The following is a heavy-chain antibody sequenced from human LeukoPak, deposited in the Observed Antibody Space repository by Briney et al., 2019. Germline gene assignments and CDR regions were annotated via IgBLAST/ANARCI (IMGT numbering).Heavy chain of an antibody. CDR2: INHSGST. V-gene: IGHV4-34*01. D-gene: IGHD3-22*01. Sequence: PSETLSLTCAVYGGSLSGFYWSWIRQPPGKGLEWIGEINHSGSTNYNPSLKSRVTMSMDTSKIQLSLRVTSVTAADTAVYYCARASSYDSVTRYDPAWFGPWGQGTLVTVSS. J-gene: IGHJ5*02. CDR3: ARASSYDSVTRYDPAWFGP. CDR1: GGSLSGFY.